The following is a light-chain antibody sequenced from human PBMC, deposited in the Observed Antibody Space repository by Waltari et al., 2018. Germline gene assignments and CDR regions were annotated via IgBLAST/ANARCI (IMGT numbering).Light chain of an antibody. CDR2: EVS. J-gene: IGLJ1*01. CDR1: SNAVGSYNV. Sequence: QSALTQPASVSGSPGQSITISCAGTSNAVGSYNVVTWYQQHPGKAPKLMIFEVSKRPSGVSNRFSGSKSGNTASLTISGLQAEDEADYYCCSYAGSFTYVFGTGTMVTVL. CDR3: CSYAGSFTYV. V-gene: IGLV2-23*02.